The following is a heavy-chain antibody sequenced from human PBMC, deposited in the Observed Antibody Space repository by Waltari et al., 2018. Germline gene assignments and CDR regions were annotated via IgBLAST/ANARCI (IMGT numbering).Heavy chain of an antibody. V-gene: IGHV4-59*01. J-gene: IGHJ3*02. CDR1: GGPMRSYY. Sequence: QVQLQESGPGLVKPSETLSLTCTVSGGPMRSYYWTWIRQPPGKRLEWIGNIYYSGSTNNNPSLKSRVTILVDTSKTQFSLKLTSVTAADTAVYYCARAPLVRGALDIWGQGTMVTVSS. CDR2: IYYSGST. CDR3: ARAPLVRGALDI. D-gene: IGHD3-10*01.